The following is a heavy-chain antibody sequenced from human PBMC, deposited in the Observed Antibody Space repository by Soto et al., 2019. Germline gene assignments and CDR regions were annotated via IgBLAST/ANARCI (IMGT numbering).Heavy chain of an antibody. J-gene: IGHJ6*02. CDR3: ARVLSKRFLEWSTDYYGMDV. V-gene: IGHV1-46*01. CDR1: GYTFTSYY. CDR2: INPSGGST. D-gene: IGHD3-3*01. Sequence: GASVKVSCKASGYTFTSYYMHWVRQAPGQGLEWMGIINPSGGSTSYAQKFQGRVTMTRDTSTSTVYMELSSLRSEDTAVYYCARVLSKRFLEWSTDYYGMDVWGQGTTVTVS.